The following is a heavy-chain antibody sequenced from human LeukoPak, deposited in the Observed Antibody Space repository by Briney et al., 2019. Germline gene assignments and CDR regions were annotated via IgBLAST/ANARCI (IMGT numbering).Heavy chain of an antibody. V-gene: IGHV4-31*03. CDR1: GGSISSSGYY. D-gene: IGHD6-13*01. CDR3: ARGDWSSSWPKGCYFDN. CDR2: IYYTGNT. Sequence: SETLSLTCTVSGGSISSSGYYWRWLRQQPGQGREWIGYIYYTGNTRYDPSLKGRVTISVDTSKNQFSLNLSSVTAADTAVYYCARGDWSSSWPKGCYFDNWGQGTLVTVSS. J-gene: IGHJ4*02.